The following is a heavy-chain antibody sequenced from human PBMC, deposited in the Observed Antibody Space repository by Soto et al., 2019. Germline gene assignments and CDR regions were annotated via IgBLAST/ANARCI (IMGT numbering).Heavy chain of an antibody. CDR1: GFIFSIYN. CDR2: ISSGSGST. J-gene: IGHJ4*02. D-gene: IGHD1-26*01. Sequence: HPGGSLRLSCAASGFIFSIYNMNWVRQAPGKGLEWISYISSGSGSTYYADSVKGRFTISRDNSKNTLYLQMNSLRAEDTAVYYCAKDSGIINGSPNFDYWGQGTLVTVSS. V-gene: IGHV3-23*01. CDR3: AKDSGIINGSPNFDY.